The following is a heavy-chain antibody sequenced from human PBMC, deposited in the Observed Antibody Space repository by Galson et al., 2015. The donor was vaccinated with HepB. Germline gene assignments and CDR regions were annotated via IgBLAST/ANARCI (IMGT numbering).Heavy chain of an antibody. J-gene: IGHJ3*02. CDR3: AKDDSSGSYYAFDI. D-gene: IGHD3-10*01. Sequence: SLRLSCAASGFTFSSYGMHWVRQAPGKGLEWVAVISYDGSNKYYADSVKGRFTISRDNSKNTLYLRMNGLRAEDTAVYYCAKDDSSGSYYAFDIWGQGTMVTVSS. V-gene: IGHV3-30*18. CDR1: GFTFSSYG. CDR2: ISYDGSNK.